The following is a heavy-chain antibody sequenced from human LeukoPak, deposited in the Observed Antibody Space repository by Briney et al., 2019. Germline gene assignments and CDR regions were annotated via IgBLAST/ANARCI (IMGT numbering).Heavy chain of an antibody. CDR1: GGSFSGYY. V-gene: IGHV4-34*01. Sequence: PSETLSLTCAVYGGSFSGYYWSWIRRPPGKGLEWIGEINHSGRTNYNPSLKSRVTMSVDTSKNQFSLKLSSVTAADTAVYYCARGLVVPAATRYWYFDLWGRGTLVTVSS. CDR3: ARGLVVPAATRYWYFDL. D-gene: IGHD2-2*01. J-gene: IGHJ2*01. CDR2: INHSGRT.